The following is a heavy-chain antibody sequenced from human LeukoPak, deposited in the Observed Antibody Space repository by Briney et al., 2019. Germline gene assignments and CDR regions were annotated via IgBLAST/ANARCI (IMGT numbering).Heavy chain of an antibody. CDR3: AREARRAFDI. J-gene: IGHJ3*02. CDR2: TRNKANSYTT. Sequence: GGSLRLSCAASGFTFSDHYMDWVRQAPGKGLEWVGRTRNKANSYTTEYAASVKGRFTISRDDSKNSLYLQMNSLKTEDTAVYYCAREARRAFDIWGQGTMVTVSS. CDR1: GFTFSDHY. V-gene: IGHV3-72*01.